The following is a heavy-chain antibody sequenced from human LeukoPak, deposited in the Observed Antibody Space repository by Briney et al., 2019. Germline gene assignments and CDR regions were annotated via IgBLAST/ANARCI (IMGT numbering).Heavy chain of an antibody. CDR2: IYHSGST. CDR1: GGSISSGGYY. J-gene: IGHJ2*01. D-gene: IGHD2/OR15-2a*01. V-gene: IGHV4-30-2*01. Sequence: KSSETLSLTCTVSGGSISSGGYYWSWIRQPPGKGLECIGYIYHSGSTYYNPSLKSRVTISVDTSKNQFSLKLSSVTAADTAVYYCARDSPAILVWYFDLWGRGTLVTVSS. CDR3: ARDSPAILVWYFDL.